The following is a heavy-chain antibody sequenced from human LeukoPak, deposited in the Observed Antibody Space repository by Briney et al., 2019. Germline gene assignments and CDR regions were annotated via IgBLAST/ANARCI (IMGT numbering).Heavy chain of an antibody. CDR2: VNWNGGST. CDR3: ARASLYDNSAYYLDY. V-gene: IGHV3-20*04. CDR1: GFTSDNYG. D-gene: IGHD3-22*01. Sequence: GGSLRLSCAASGFTSDNYGMTWVRQVPGKGLEWVSGVNWNGGSTGYADSVKGRFTISRDNAKNSLYLQMNSLRAEDTALYYCARASLYDNSAYYLDYWGQGTLVTVSS. J-gene: IGHJ4*02.